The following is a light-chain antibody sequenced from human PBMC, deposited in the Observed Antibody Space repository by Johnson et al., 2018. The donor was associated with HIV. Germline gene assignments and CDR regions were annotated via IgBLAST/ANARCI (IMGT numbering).Light chain of an antibody. J-gene: IGLJ1*01. CDR1: SSNIGNNH. CDR3: AAWDDSLNGHYV. V-gene: IGLV1-44*01. Sequence: QSVLTQPPSVSAAPGQKVSISCSGSSSNIGNNHVSWYQQFPGAAPNLLIYRDIQRPSGVPDRFSASKSCTSASLAISGLQAEDEADYYCAAWDDSLNGHYVFVTGTKSTVL. CDR2: RDI.